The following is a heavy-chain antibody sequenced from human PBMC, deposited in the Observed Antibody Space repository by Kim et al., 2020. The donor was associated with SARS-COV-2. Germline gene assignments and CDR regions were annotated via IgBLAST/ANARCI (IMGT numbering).Heavy chain of an antibody. D-gene: IGHD6-6*01. V-gene: IGHV3-43*01. Sequence: SVKGRFTISRDNSKNSLYLQMNSLRTEDTALYYCAKDIHPEYSSSSEFDYWGQGTLVTVSS. J-gene: IGHJ4*02. CDR3: AKDIHPEYSSSSEFDY.